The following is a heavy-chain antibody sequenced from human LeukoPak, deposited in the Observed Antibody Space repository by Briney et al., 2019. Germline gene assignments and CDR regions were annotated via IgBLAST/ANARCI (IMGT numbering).Heavy chain of an antibody. D-gene: IGHD1-26*01. Sequence: EASVKVSCKASGYTFTAYYVHWVRQAPGQGLEWMRWINPNSGGTNYAQKFQGRVTMTRDTSISTAYMELSRLRSDDTAVYYCARDVGRLVIVGATGHFDYWGQGTLVTVSS. CDR1: GYTFTAYY. CDR2: INPNSGGT. V-gene: IGHV1-2*02. J-gene: IGHJ4*02. CDR3: ARDVGRLVIVGATGHFDY.